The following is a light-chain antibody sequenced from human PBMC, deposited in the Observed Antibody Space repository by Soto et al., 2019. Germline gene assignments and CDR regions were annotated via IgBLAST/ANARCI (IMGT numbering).Light chain of an antibody. CDR2: GAS. V-gene: IGKV3-15*01. Sequence: ELVMTQSPATLSVSPGERATLSCRASQSVSSNLAWYQQKPGQAPRLLIYGASTRATGIPARFSGSGSGTEFTLTISILQSEDFAVYYCQQYNNWPRTFGQGTKQEIK. J-gene: IGKJ2*01. CDR1: QSVSSN. CDR3: QQYNNWPRT.